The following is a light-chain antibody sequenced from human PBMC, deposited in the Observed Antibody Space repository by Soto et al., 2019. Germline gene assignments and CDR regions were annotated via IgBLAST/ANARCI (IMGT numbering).Light chain of an antibody. J-gene: IGLJ2*01. CDR1: SSDVGGYNY. CDR3: SSYTSSSTLDVV. Sequence: QSVLTQPASVSGSPGQSITISCTGTSSDVGGYNYASWYQQHPGKAPKLMIYDVSNRPSGVSNRFSGSKSGNTASLTISGLQAEDEADYYCSSYTSSSTLDVVFGGGTQLTVL. CDR2: DVS. V-gene: IGLV2-14*01.